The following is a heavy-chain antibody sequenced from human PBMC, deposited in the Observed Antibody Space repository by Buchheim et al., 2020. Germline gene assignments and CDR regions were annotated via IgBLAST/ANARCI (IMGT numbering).Heavy chain of an antibody. Sequence: EVQLVESGGALVQPGGSLRLSCAASGFTFSTYWVNWVRQAPGKGLEWVANINPDGSEINYVDSVKGRFTISRDNAKNSLYLQMNSLRAEDTALYYCATDSHFSTFDHWGQGT. CDR1: GFTFSTYW. D-gene: IGHD4-11*01. CDR2: INPDGSEI. V-gene: IGHV3-7*01. CDR3: ATDSHFSTFDH. J-gene: IGHJ4*02.